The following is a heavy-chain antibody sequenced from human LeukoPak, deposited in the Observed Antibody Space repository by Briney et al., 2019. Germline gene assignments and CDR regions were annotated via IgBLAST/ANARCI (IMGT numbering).Heavy chain of an antibody. J-gene: IGHJ4*02. CDR2: INPNSGGT. V-gene: IGHV1-2*02. CDR1: GYTFTGYY. Sequence: ASVKVSCKTCGYTFTGYYMHWVRQAPGQGLEWMGWINPNSGGTNYAQKFQDRVTLTRDTPISTAYMELSSLRSEDTAVYYCARDLTGLDYWGQGTLVTVSS. D-gene: IGHD1-20*01. CDR3: ARDLTGLDY.